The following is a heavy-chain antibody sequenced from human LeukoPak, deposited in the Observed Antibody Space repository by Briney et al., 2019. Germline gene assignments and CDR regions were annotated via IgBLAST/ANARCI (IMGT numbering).Heavy chain of an antibody. CDR1: GGSISSGGYY. D-gene: IGHD6-25*01. J-gene: IGHJ4*02. Sequence: SETLSLTCTVSGGSISSGGYYWSWIRQHPGKGLEWIGYIYYSGSTYYNPSLKSRVTISVDTSKNQFSPKLSSVTAADTAVYYCARFRLSYFDYWGQGTLVTVSS. CDR2: IYYSGST. CDR3: ARFRLSYFDY. V-gene: IGHV4-31*03.